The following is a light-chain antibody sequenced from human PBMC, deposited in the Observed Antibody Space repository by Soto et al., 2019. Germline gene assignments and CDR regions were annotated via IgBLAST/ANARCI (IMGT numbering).Light chain of an antibody. CDR1: SSDVGTYNL. J-gene: IGLJ3*02. Sequence: QSALTQPASVSGSPGQSITISCTGTSSDVGTYNLVSWHQHHPGKAPKLMIYEVIHRPSGVSNRFSGSKSGNTASLTISGLQAEDEADYYCSSYTSSSTLVFGGGTKVTVL. CDR2: EVI. CDR3: SSYTSSSTLV. V-gene: IGLV2-14*02.